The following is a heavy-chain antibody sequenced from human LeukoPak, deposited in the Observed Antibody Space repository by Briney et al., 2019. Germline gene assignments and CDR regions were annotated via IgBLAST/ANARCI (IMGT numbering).Heavy chain of an antibody. J-gene: IGHJ4*02. D-gene: IGHD3-10*01. CDR3: ARTLITI. CDR1: GFTVSSYW. V-gene: IGHV3-7*01. CDR2: IKQDGSEK. Sequence: PGGSLRLSCAASGFTVSSYWMSWVRQAPGKGLEWVANIKQDGSEKYYVDSVKGRFTISRDNAKNSLYLQMNSLRAEDTAVYYCARTLITIWGQGTLVTVSS.